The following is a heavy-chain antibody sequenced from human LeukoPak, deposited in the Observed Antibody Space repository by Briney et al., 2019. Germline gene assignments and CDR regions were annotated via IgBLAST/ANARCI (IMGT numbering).Heavy chain of an antibody. Sequence: PSETLSFTCTVSGGSISSYYWSWIRQPPGKGLEWIGYIYYSGTTNYNPSLKSRVTISVDTSKNQFSLKLSSVTAADTAVYYCARGAGSPPFSYYFDYWGQGTLATVSS. CDR1: GGSISSYY. D-gene: IGHD1-26*01. CDR2: IYYSGTT. V-gene: IGHV4-59*01. J-gene: IGHJ4*02. CDR3: ARGAGSPPFSYYFDY.